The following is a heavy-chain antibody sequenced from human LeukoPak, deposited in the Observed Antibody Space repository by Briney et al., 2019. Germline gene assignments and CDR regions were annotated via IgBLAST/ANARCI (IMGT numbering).Heavy chain of an antibody. V-gene: IGHV3-74*01. D-gene: IGHD3-9*01. CDR2: INEDGSRT. CDR1: GFTFSSYW. Sequence: PGGSLRLSCAASGFTFSSYWMHWVRQAPGKGLVWVSRINEDGSRTSYADSVRGRFTISRDNAKSTLYLRMNSLRDDDTAIYYCAMDMTGLADYWGQGTLVTVSS. CDR3: AMDMTGLADY. J-gene: IGHJ4*02.